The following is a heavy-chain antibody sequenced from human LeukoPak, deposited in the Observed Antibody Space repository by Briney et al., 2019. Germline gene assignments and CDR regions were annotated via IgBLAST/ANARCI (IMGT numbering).Heavy chain of an antibody. Sequence: SSETLSLTCTVSGGSISSYYWSWIRQPPGKGLEWIGYIYYSGSTNYNPSLKSRVTISVDTSKDQFSLKLSSVTAADTAVYYCARSEYYDFWSGHFDYWGQGTLVTVSS. J-gene: IGHJ4*02. D-gene: IGHD3-3*01. CDR2: IYYSGST. CDR1: GGSISSYY. V-gene: IGHV4-59*01. CDR3: ARSEYYDFWSGHFDY.